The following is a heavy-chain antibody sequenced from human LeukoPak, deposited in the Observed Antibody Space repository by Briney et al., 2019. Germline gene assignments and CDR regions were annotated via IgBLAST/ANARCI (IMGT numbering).Heavy chain of an antibody. D-gene: IGHD4-11*01. V-gene: IGHV4-39*01. CDR3: ARLGTATRGNDY. J-gene: IGHJ4*02. CDR1: GGSISSSTYY. Sequence: SETLSLTCTVSGGSISSSTYYWGWIRQPPGKGLEWIGSIYYRGRPYYHASLKSRVTISVDTSKNQFSLKLSSVTAADTAVYFCARLGTATRGNDYWGQGTLVIVSS. CDR2: IYYRGRP.